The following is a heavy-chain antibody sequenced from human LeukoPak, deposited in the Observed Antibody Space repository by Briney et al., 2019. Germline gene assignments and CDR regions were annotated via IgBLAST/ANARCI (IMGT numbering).Heavy chain of an antibody. J-gene: IGHJ4*02. CDR1: GFTFSSYG. CDR3: AKDLMITFGGVIVPLDY. D-gene: IGHD3-16*02. CDR2: ISYDGSNK. Sequence: PGGSLRLSCAASGFTFSSYGMHWVRQAPGKGLEWVAFISYDGSNKYYADSVKGRFTISRDNSKNTLYLQMKSLRAEDTAVYYCAKDLMITFGGVIVPLDYWGQGTLVTVSS. V-gene: IGHV3-30*18.